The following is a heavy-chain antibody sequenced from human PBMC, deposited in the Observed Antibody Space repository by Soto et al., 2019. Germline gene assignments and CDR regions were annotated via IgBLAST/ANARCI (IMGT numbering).Heavy chain of an antibody. D-gene: IGHD1-26*01. V-gene: IGHV1-46*01. J-gene: IGHJ4*02. CDR3: EGADKGGSY. CDR1: GYTFTSCY. Sequence: QVQLVQSGAEVKKPGASVKVSCKASGYTFTSCYMHWVRQAPGQGLEWMGIINPSGGSPSYAQKFKGRRTTGSDTSMSTVYMELSSLRSEDTAVYYGEGADKGGSYWGQGTLVTVCS. CDR2: INPSGGSP.